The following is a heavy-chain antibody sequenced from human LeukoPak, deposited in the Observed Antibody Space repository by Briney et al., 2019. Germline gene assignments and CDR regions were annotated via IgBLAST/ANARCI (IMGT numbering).Heavy chain of an antibody. J-gene: IGHJ3*02. CDR1: GFTFSNYW. V-gene: IGHV3-74*01. D-gene: IGHD6-19*01. Sequence: PGGSLRLSCAASGFTFSNYWMHWARQAPGKGLVWVSRIKSDGGSTNYADSVKGRFTISRDNAKSTLYLQMNSLRAEDTAVYYCAKDRVAVAGPNDAFDIWGQGTMVTVSS. CDR2: IKSDGGST. CDR3: AKDRVAVAGPNDAFDI.